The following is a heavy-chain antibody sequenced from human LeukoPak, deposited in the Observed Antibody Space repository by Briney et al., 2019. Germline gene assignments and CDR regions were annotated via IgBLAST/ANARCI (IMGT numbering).Heavy chain of an antibody. CDR3: ARVYSGSYYVDYFDY. D-gene: IGHD1-26*01. CDR1: GGSFSGYY. V-gene: IGHV4-34*01. J-gene: IGHJ4*02. CDR2: INHSGST. Sequence: SETLSLTCAVHGGSFSGYYWSWIRQPPGKGLEWIGEINHSGSTYYNPSLKSRVTISVDASKNQFSLKLSSVTAADTAVYYCARVYSGSYYVDYFDYWGQGTLVTVSS.